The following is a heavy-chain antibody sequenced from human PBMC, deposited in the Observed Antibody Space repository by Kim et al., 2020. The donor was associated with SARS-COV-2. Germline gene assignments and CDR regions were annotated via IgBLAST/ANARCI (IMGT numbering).Heavy chain of an antibody. J-gene: IGHJ6*02. Sequence: GGSLRLSCAASGFTFSSYGMHWVRQAPGKGLEWVAVISYDGSNKYYADSVKGRFTISRDNSKNTLYRQMNSLRAEDTAVYYCAKDYAVVPAAIAEAGGMDVWGQGTTVTVSS. V-gene: IGHV3-30*18. CDR1: GFTFSSYG. CDR3: AKDYAVVPAAIAEAGGMDV. D-gene: IGHD2-2*01. CDR2: ISYDGSNK.